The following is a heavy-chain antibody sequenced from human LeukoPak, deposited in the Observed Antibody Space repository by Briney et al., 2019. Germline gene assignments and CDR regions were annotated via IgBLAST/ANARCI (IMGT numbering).Heavy chain of an antibody. CDR1: GFTFSSYA. D-gene: IGHD3-22*01. Sequence: GGSLRLSCAASGFTFSSYAMSWVRQAPGKGLEWVSAISGSGGSTYYADSVKGRFTISRDNSKNTLYLQMNSLRAEDTAVYYCAKDFADSSGYYGNWFDPWGQGTLVTVSS. CDR2: ISGSGGST. V-gene: IGHV3-23*01. J-gene: IGHJ5*02. CDR3: AKDFADSSGYYGNWFDP.